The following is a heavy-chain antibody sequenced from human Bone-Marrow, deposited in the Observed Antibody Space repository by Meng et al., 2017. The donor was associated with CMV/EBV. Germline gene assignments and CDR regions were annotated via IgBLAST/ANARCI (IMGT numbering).Heavy chain of an antibody. CDR1: GFTFSSYS. CDR2: ISSSSSYI. D-gene: IGHD6-13*01. V-gene: IGHV3-21*01. Sequence: GESLKISCAASGFTFSSYSMNWVRQAPGKGLEWVSSISSSSSYIYYADSVKGRFTISRDNAKNSLYLQMNSLRAEDTAVYYCARDQYSSSIPPPAFEPWGQGTLVTVSS. J-gene: IGHJ5*01. CDR3: ARDQYSSSIPPPAFEP.